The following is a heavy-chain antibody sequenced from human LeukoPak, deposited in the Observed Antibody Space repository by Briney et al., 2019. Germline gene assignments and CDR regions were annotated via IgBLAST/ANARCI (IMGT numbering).Heavy chain of an antibody. J-gene: IGHJ6*02. CDR1: GGTFSSYA. D-gene: IGHD2-15*01. V-gene: IGHV1-69*04. CDR3: ARTGTYCSGGSCYWGYYYYGMDV. Sequence: AASVKVSCKASGGTFSSYAIGWVRQAPGQGLEWVGRIIPIFGIANYAQKFQGRVTITADKSTSTAYMELSSLRSEDTAVYYCARTGTYCSGGSCYWGYYYYGMDVWGQGTTVTVSS. CDR2: IIPIFGIA.